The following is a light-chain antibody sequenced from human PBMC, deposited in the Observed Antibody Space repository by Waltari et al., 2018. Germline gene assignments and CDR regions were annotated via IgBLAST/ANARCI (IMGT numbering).Light chain of an antibody. CDR2: DVV. CDR3: CTYVGTYTL. CDR1: VGDIAGYNL. J-gene: IGLJ2*01. V-gene: IGLV2-11*01. Sequence: QSALTQPPSVSGSPGQSVTISCTGPVGDIAGYNLVAWYQLHPGKAPKLIIYDVVRRAPRVPGRLPGCKSAHTGFLDIPGLRTDDEADYYCCTYVGTYTLFGGGTKVTVL.